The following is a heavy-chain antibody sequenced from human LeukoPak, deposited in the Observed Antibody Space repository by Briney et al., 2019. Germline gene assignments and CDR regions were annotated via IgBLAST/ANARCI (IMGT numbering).Heavy chain of an antibody. CDR2: ISAYNGNT. V-gene: IGHV1-18*01. D-gene: IGHD2-15*01. CDR1: DYTFTSYG. J-gene: IGHJ4*02. Sequence: ASVKVSCKASDYTFTSYGISWVRQAPGQGLEWMGWISAYNGNTNYAQKLQGRVTMTTDTSTSTAYMELRSLRSDDTAVYYCARDQDVVVVAATPGDYWGQGTLVTVSS. CDR3: ARDQDVVVVAATPGDY.